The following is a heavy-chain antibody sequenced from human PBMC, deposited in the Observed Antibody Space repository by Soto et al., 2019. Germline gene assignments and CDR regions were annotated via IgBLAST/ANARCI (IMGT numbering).Heavy chain of an antibody. D-gene: IGHD1-7*01. CDR1: GGSISRNNYY. Sequence: QVQLQESGPGLVKPSETLSLTCTVSGGSISRNNYYWGWIRQPPGKGLEWIGSIYYSGRTDFNPALKSRVTISVDTAKNQFSLKLSSVTAADTAVYYCARHPLELWLQSYSTDVWGKGTTVTVSS. V-gene: IGHV4-39*01. J-gene: IGHJ6*03. CDR3: ARHPLELWLQSYSTDV. CDR2: IYYSGRT.